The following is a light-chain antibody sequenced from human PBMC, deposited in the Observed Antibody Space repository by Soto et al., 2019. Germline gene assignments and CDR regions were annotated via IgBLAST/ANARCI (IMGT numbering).Light chain of an antibody. Sequence: DIQMTQSPSTLSASVGDRVTITCRASQSFSRRLSWYQQKPGKAPKLLIYDDSSLESGVPSRFSGSGSGTDFTLTISSLQPDDFATYYCQQYNNFPWTFGQGTKVETK. CDR1: QSFSRR. J-gene: IGKJ1*01. V-gene: IGKV1-5*01. CDR3: QQYNNFPWT. CDR2: DDS.